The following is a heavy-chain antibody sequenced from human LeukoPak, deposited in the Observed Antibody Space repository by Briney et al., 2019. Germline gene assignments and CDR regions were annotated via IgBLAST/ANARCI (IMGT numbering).Heavy chain of an antibody. J-gene: IGHJ4*02. V-gene: IGHV3-23*01. D-gene: IGHD1-26*01. CDR3: AVGGSYYHFDY. CDR2: ISGSGGST. Sequence: GGSLRLSCAASGFTFSTCTMNWVRQAPGKGLEWVSAISGSGGSTYYADSVKGRFTISRDNSKNTLYLQMNSLRAEDTAVYYCAVGGSYYHFDYWGQGTLVTVSS. CDR1: GFTFSTCT.